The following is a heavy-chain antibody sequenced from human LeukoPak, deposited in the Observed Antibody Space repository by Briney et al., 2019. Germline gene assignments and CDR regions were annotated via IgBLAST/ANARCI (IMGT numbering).Heavy chain of an antibody. J-gene: IGHJ4*02. Sequence: SETLSLTCTVSGGSVSSYYWGWIRQPPGKGLEWIGSIYYSGRTYCNPSLKSRITISVDTSKNQFSLKLSSVTAADTAVYYCARLGRRKTVLEPAVIDHWGQGTLVTVSS. CDR2: IYYSGRT. CDR1: GGSVSSYY. D-gene: IGHD2-8*01. CDR3: ARLGRRKTVLEPAVIDH. V-gene: IGHV4-39*01.